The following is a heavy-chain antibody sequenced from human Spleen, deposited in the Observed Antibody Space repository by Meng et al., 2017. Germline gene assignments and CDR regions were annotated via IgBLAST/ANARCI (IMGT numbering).Heavy chain of an antibody. CDR3: ARGFNGGNSGAFGY. J-gene: IGHJ4*02. CDR1: GFSFGDYY. V-gene: IGHV3-11*01. Sequence: QVQLVESGGGLVKPGGPLRLSCAASGFSFGDYYMSWIRQAPGKGLEWISYISSISSTIYYADAVKGRFTISRDNAKNSLYLQMSSLRAEDTAVYYCARGFNGGNSGAFGYWGQGTLVTVSS. D-gene: IGHD4-23*01. CDR2: ISSISSTI.